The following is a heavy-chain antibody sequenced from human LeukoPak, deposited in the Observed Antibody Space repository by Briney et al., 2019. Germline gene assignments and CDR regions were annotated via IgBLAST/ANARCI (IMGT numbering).Heavy chain of an antibody. CDR1: GFTFGDYL. CDR3: AKGVSGGSSGSIGGGDY. CDR2: ISGSGGST. V-gene: IGHV3-23*01. D-gene: IGHD3-22*01. J-gene: IGHJ4*02. Sequence: GGSLRLSCTGSGFTFGDYLVSWVRQAPGKGLEWVSAISGSGGSTYYADSVKGRFTISRDNSKNTLYLQMNSLRAEDTAVYYCAKGVSGGSSGSIGGGDYWGQGTLVTVSS.